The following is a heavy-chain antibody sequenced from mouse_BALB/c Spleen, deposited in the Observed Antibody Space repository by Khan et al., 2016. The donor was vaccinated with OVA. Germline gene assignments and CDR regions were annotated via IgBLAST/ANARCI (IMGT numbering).Heavy chain of an antibody. CDR2: INTETGEP. Sequence: QIQLVQSGPELKKPGETVKISCKASGYTFTDYSMHWVKQAPGKGLTWMGWINTETGEPTYADDFKGRFAFSLETSASTAYLQINNLKNEDTATXFCARNFLYYYGSSPFAYWGQGTLVTVSA. J-gene: IGHJ3*01. CDR3: ARNFLYYYGSSPFAY. CDR1: GYTFTDYS. D-gene: IGHD1-1*01. V-gene: IGHV9-2-1*01.